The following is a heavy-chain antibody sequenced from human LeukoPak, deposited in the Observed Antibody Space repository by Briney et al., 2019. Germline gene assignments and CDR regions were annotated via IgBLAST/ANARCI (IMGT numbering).Heavy chain of an antibody. Sequence: GGSLRLSCAASGFTFSNAWMSWVRQAPGKGLEWVSTITSSSTHIYYADSLRGRFTISRDNAKNSLYLQMNSLRAEDSAVYYCARSDGTDAHFDYWGRGTLVTVSS. D-gene: IGHD1-7*01. V-gene: IGHV3-21*01. CDR3: ARSDGTDAHFDY. J-gene: IGHJ4*02. CDR1: GFTFSNAW. CDR2: ITSSSTHI.